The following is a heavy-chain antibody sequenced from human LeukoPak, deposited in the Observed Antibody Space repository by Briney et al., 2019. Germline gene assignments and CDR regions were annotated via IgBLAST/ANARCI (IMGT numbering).Heavy chain of an antibody. V-gene: IGHV1-2*02. D-gene: IGHD4-23*01. CDR1: GYTFTGYY. Sequence: ASVKVSCKASGYTFTGYYMHWVRQAPGQGLEWMGWINPNSGGTNFAQKFQGRVTMTRDTSITTAYMELSRLSSDDTAVYYCARHPGKVTNDWYFDLWGRGTLVTVSS. CDR3: ARHPGKVTNDWYFDL. J-gene: IGHJ2*01. CDR2: INPNSGGT.